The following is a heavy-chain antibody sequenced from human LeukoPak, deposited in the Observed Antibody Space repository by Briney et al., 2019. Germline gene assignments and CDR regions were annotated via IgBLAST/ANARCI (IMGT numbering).Heavy chain of an antibody. CDR3: ARVVVPAAMGYYYYMDV. V-gene: IGHV1-18*01. CDR1: GYTFTSYG. D-gene: IGHD2-2*01. CDR2: IRAYNGNT. Sequence: GASVKVSCKASGYTFTSYGISWVRQAPGQGLEWMGWIRAYNGNTDYAQKLQDRVTATTDTSTSTAYMELRSLRSDDTAVYYCARVVVPAAMGYYYYMDVWGKGTTVTVSS. J-gene: IGHJ6*03.